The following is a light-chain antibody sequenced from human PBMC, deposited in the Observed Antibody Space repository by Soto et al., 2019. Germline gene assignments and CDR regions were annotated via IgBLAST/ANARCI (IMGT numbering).Light chain of an antibody. CDR1: QTISSW. V-gene: IGKV1-5*03. CDR3: PHYTSYLEA. CDR2: KAS. J-gene: IGKJ1*01. Sequence: DIQMTHSPSTLSGSERDRVTITYRASQTISSWLAWYQQKPGKAPKLLIYKASTLKSGVPSRFSGSGYGRAFTITISSLQPDDFVPYYCPHYTSYLEAFGQGTKVDI.